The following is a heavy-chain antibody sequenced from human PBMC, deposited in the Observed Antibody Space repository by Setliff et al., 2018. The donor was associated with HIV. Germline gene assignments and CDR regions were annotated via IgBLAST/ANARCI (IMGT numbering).Heavy chain of an antibody. CDR2: ISGNGGST. Sequence: PGGSLRLSCEASGFTFSSYAMSWVRQAPGKGLEWVSAISGNGGSTYSADSVKGRFTISRDNSKNTLYLQMNSLRAEDTALYYCAKDRQQWLLLSPRYCDYWGQGTLVTVS. CDR3: AKDRQQWLLLSPRYCDY. CDR1: GFTFSSYA. V-gene: IGHV3-23*01. D-gene: IGHD6-19*01. J-gene: IGHJ4*02.